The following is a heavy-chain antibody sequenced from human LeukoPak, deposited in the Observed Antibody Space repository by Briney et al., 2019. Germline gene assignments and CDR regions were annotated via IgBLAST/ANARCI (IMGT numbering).Heavy chain of an antibody. Sequence: PSETLSLTCTVSGGSISSSTYSWGWIRQPPDKGLEWIGSIYYSGGTYYNPSLKSRVTMSLDTSKNQFSLKLSSVTAADTAVYYCARASPLTTVTPFDYWGQGTLVTVSS. J-gene: IGHJ4*02. CDR2: IYYSGGT. CDR3: ARASPLTTVTPFDY. D-gene: IGHD4-17*01. V-gene: IGHV4-39*07. CDR1: GGSISSSTYS.